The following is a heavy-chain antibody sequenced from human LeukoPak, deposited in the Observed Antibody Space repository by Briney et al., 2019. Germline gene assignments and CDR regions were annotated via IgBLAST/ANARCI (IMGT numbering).Heavy chain of an antibody. CDR3: ARGPRGSSSCWFDP. CDR1: GGSISSSSYY. J-gene: IGHJ5*02. D-gene: IGHD6-6*01. CDR2: IYYSGST. V-gene: IGHV4-39*07. Sequence: SETLSLTCTVSGGSISSSSYYWGWIRQPPGKGLEWIGSIYYSGSTYYNPSLKSRVTISVDTSKNQFSLKLSSVTAADTAVYYCARGPRGSSSCWFDPWGQGTLVTVSS.